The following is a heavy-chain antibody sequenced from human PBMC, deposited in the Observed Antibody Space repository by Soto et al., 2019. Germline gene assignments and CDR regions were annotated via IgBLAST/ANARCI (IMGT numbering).Heavy chain of an antibody. CDR2: INPSGGST. J-gene: IGHJ6*02. CDR3: ARDRDSSGWYRPKYYYYGMDV. D-gene: IGHD6-19*01. Sequence: ASVKVSCKASGSTFTSYYMHWVRQAPGQGLEWMGIINPSGGSTSYAQKFQGRVTMTRDTSTSTVYMELSSLRSEDTAVYYCARDRDSSGWYRPKYYYYGMDVWGQGTTVTVSS. V-gene: IGHV1-46*01. CDR1: GSTFTSYY.